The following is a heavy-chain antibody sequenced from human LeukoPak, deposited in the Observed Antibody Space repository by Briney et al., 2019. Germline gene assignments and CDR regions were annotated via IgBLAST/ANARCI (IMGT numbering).Heavy chain of an antibody. CDR3: AKTGNYNWTGFDY. V-gene: IGHV3-30*18. D-gene: IGHD1-20*01. J-gene: IGHJ4*02. CDR1: RFTFSNYG. Sequence: GGSLRLSCAASRFTFSNYGMHWVRQAPGKGLEWVAIISYDGSNKYYADSVKGRFTISRDNSKNTLYLQMNSLRVEDSAVYYCAKTGNYNWTGFDYWGQGTLVTVSS. CDR2: ISYDGSNK.